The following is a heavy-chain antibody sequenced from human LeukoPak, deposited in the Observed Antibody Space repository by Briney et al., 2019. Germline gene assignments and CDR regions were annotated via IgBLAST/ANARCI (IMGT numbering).Heavy chain of an antibody. D-gene: IGHD6-13*01. Sequence: SETLSLTCTISGASISSYYWSWIRQPPGKGLEWIGYIYYSGSTNYNPSLKSRVTISVDTSKNQFSLKLSSVTAADTAVYYCARSPIAAAGTGGAHWFDPWGQGTLVTVSS. CDR1: GASISSYY. CDR2: IYYSGST. V-gene: IGHV4-59*01. CDR3: ARSPIAAAGTGGAHWFDP. J-gene: IGHJ5*02.